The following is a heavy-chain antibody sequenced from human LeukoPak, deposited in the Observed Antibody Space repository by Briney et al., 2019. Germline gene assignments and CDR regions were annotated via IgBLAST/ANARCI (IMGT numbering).Heavy chain of an antibody. CDR1: GGSISTTNR. V-gene: IGHV4-4*02. CDR3: ASHKYGGYFDY. Sequence: SETLSLTCVVSGGSISTTNRWSWVRQPPGKGLEWIGEISHSGSTNYDPSLKSRVTISVDTSKNQFSLKLSSVTAADTAVYYCASHKYGGYFDYWGQGTLVTVSS. J-gene: IGHJ4*02. D-gene: IGHD4/OR15-4a*01. CDR2: ISHSGST.